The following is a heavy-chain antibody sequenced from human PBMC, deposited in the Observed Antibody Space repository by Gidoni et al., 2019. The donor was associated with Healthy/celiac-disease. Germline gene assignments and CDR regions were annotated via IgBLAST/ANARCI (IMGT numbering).Heavy chain of an antibody. CDR2: INPNSGGT. D-gene: IGHD3-3*01. J-gene: IGHJ4*02. CDR3: ARDLGVGRFLEWFFDY. Sequence: MGWINPNSGGTDYAQKFQGRVTMTRDTSISTAFMYLSRLRSDDTAVYYCARDLGVGRFLEWFFDYWGQGTLVTVSS. V-gene: IGHV1-2*02.